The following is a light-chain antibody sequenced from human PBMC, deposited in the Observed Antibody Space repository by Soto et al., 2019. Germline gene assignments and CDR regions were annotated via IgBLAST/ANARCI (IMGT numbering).Light chain of an antibody. V-gene: IGKV3-20*01. Sequence: EIVLTQSPGTLSLSPGERATLSCRASQGISSKYLAWYQQKPGQAPRLLIYSASSRATGIPDRFSGGGSGTDFTLAISRLEPEDSAVYYCQQYGGSIPYTFGQGTKLEIK. CDR1: QGISSKY. J-gene: IGKJ2*01. CDR3: QQYGGSIPYT. CDR2: SAS.